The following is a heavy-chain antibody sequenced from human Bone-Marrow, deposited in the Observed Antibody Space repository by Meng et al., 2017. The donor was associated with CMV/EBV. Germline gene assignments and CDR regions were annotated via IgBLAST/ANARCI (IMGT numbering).Heavy chain of an antibody. CDR3: ARERVLAYYYYYGMDV. J-gene: IGHJ6*02. D-gene: IGHD3-3*02. CDR1: GFTFDDYA. CDR2: ISWNSGRI. Sequence: GGSLRLSCAASGFTFDDYAMHWVRQAPGKGLEWVSGISWNSGRIGYADSVKGRFTISRDNAKNSLYLQMNSLRAEDTALYYCARERVLAYYYYYGMDVWGQGTTVTVSS. V-gene: IGHV3-9*01.